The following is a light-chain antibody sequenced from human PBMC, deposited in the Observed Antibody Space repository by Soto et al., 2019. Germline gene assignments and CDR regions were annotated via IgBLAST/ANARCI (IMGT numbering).Light chain of an antibody. CDR3: SSYTSGSTLYV. V-gene: IGLV2-14*01. CDR2: DVS. CDR1: GSDVGGYNY. J-gene: IGLJ1*01. Sequence: QSALTQPASVSGSPGQSITISCTGTGSDVGGYNYVSWYQQHPGKAPKLMIYDVSNRPSGVSNRFSGSKSGNTASLTISGLQAEDEADYYCSSYTSGSTLYVFGTGTKVTV.